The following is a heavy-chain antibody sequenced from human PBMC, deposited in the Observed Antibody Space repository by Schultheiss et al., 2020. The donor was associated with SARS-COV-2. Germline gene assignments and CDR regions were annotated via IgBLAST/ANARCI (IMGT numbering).Heavy chain of an antibody. CDR2: ISGSGGST. V-gene: IGHV3-23*01. CDR3: ARDDLTDWNYFNYYYYGMDV. CDR1: GFTFSSYA. J-gene: IGHJ6*02. D-gene: IGHD1-7*01. Sequence: GGSLRLSCAASGFTFSSYAMSWVRQAPGKGLEWVSAISGSGGSTYYADSVKGRFTISRDNSKNTLYLQMNSLRAEDTAVYYCARDDLTDWNYFNYYYYGMDVWGQGATVTVSS.